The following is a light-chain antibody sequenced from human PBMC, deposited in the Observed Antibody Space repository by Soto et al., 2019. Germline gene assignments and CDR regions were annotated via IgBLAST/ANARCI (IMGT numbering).Light chain of an antibody. J-gene: IGKJ3*01. Sequence: DIQMTQSPSSLSASVGDRVTITCRASQDINNYLAWYQQKPGKPPKLLIYAASTLQPGAPSRFSGGGSGTDFTLTINSLQPVDVATYYCQRYNNGPPVTFGPGTKV. CDR1: QDINNY. V-gene: IGKV1-27*01. CDR2: AAS. CDR3: QRYNNGPPVT.